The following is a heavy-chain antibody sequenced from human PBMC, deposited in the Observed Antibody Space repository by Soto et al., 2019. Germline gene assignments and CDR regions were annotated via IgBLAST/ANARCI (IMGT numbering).Heavy chain of an antibody. CDR3: ARARITIFGVVIRTYDY. V-gene: IGHV3-7*01. D-gene: IGHD3-3*01. CDR1: GFTFSSYW. CDR2: IKQDGSEK. J-gene: IGHJ4*02. Sequence: EVQLVESGGGLVQPGGSLRLSCAASGFTFSSYWMSWVRQAPGKGLEWVANIKQDGSEKYYVDSVKGRFTISRDNAKNSLYLQMNGLRAEDTAVYYCARARITIFGVVIRTYDYWGQGTLVTVSS.